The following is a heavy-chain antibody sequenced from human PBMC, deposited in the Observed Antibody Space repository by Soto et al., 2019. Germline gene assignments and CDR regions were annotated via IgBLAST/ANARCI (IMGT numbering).Heavy chain of an antibody. D-gene: IGHD6-13*01. CDR2: FYPGDSDT. J-gene: IGHJ4*02. CDR1: GYRFTSYW. CDR3: AISSVAAAGFDY. V-gene: IGHV5-51*01. Sequence: GESLKISCKGSGYRFTSYWIGWVRQTPGKGLVWMGIFYPGDSDTRYSPSFQGQVTISADKSISTAYLQWSSLKASDTAIYYCAISSVAAAGFDYWGQGTLVTVSS.